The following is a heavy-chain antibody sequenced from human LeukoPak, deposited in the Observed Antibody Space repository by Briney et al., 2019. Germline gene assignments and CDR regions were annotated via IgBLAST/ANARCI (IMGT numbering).Heavy chain of an antibody. Sequence: PGGSLRLSCVASGFPFSSYWMTWARQAPVKGLEWVSAISGDGTRTYYADSVKGRFTISRDNSKNTLYLEMSSLRVEDTAIYYCAKWPEGAMDYFDYWGQGTLVTVSS. CDR2: ISGDGTRT. CDR3: AKWPEGAMDYFDY. CDR1: GFPFSSYW. D-gene: IGHD3-16*01. J-gene: IGHJ4*02. V-gene: IGHV3-23*01.